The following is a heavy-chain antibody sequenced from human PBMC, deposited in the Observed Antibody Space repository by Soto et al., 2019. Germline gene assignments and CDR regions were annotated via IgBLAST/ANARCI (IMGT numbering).Heavy chain of an antibody. J-gene: IGHJ4*02. D-gene: IGHD2-15*01. CDR2: IYDSGNT. CDR1: GGSISSGGYS. Sequence: QLQLQESGSGLVKPSQTLSLTCTVSGGSISSGGYSWSWIRQPPGKGLEWIGYIYDSGNTYYNPSLKCRVTISTDRSKNQFSLKLSSVTAADTAVYYCARDPSRYCSGGSCYSRDYWGQGTLVTVSS. CDR3: ARDPSRYCSGGSCYSRDY. V-gene: IGHV4-30-2*01.